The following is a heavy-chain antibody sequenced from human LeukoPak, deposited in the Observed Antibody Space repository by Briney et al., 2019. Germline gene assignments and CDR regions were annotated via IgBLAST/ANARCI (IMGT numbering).Heavy chain of an antibody. D-gene: IGHD1-1*01. CDR2: ISSSSYI. CDR1: GFTFSSYS. CDR3: ARDRPTGTFDY. V-gene: IGHV3-21*01. Sequence: GGSLRLSCAASGFTFSSYSMNWVRQAPGKGLEWVSSISSSSYIYYADSVKGRFTISRDNAKNSPYLQMNSLRAEDTAVYYCARDRPTGTFDYWGQGTLVTVSS. J-gene: IGHJ4*02.